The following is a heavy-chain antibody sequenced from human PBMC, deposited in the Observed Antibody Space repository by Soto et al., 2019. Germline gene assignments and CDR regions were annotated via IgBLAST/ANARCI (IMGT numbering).Heavy chain of an antibody. CDR1: GGSINSGGYY. D-gene: IGHD2-15*01. CDR3: ARRTPPAGYFDY. CDR2: IYYSGNT. Sequence: QVQLQESGPGLVKPSQTLSLTCTVSGGSINSGGYYWSWIRQHPGKGLEWIGYIYYSGNTYYSPSLKSRVTVSLDTSKNQFSLNLSSVTAADTAVYYCARRTPPAGYFDYWGQGTLVTVSS. V-gene: IGHV4-31*03. J-gene: IGHJ4*02.